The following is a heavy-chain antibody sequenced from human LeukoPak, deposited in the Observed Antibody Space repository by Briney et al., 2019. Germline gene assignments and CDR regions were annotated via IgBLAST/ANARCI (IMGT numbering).Heavy chain of an antibody. J-gene: IGHJ4*02. Sequence: ASVKVSCKASGYTFSRYGISWVRQAPGQGLEWMGRISAYNGNTNYAQKVQGRVTVTIDTSTSTAYMELRSLRSDDTAVYYCARDGGYTSYDSSGYWPLDYWGQGTLVTVSS. CDR3: ARDGGYTSYDSSGYWPLDY. CDR1: GYTFSRYG. D-gene: IGHD3-22*01. CDR2: ISAYNGNT. V-gene: IGHV1-18*01.